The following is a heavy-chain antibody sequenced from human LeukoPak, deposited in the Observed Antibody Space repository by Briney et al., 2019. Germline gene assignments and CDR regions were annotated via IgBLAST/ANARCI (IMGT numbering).Heavy chain of an antibody. Sequence: GGSLRLSCAASGFTFSGYSMNWVRQAPGKGLEWVSSISSSSSYIYYADSVKGRFTISRGNAKNSLYLQMNSLRAEDTAVYYCARDEKRHYYGSGSYDYWGQGTLVTVSS. CDR2: ISSSSSYI. D-gene: IGHD3-10*01. CDR3: ARDEKRHYYGSGSYDY. J-gene: IGHJ4*02. V-gene: IGHV3-21*01. CDR1: GFTFSGYS.